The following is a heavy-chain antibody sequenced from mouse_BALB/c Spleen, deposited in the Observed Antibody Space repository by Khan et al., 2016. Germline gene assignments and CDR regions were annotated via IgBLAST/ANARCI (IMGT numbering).Heavy chain of an antibody. CDR1: GDSITSGY. CDR3: ATYDGYLFYY. D-gene: IGHD2-3*01. J-gene: IGHJ2*01. V-gene: IGHV3-8*02. Sequence: VQLKESGPSLVKPSQTLYLTCSVTGDSITSGYWNWIRKFPGNKLEYMGYISYSGSTYYNPYLTSRISITRDTSKNQYYHKLNSVTTEDTATYYCATYDGYLFYYWGQDTTLTVSS. CDR2: ISYSGST.